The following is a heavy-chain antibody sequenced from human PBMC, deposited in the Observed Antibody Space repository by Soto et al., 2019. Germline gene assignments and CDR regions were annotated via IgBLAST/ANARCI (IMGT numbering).Heavy chain of an antibody. Sequence: TLSLTCAVYGGSFSGYYWSWIRQPPGKGLEWIGEINHSGSTNYNPSLKSRVTISVDTSKNQFSLKLSSVTAADTAVYYCATMVRGVIEDYYYGMDVWGQGTTVTVSS. CDR1: GGSFSGYY. V-gene: IGHV4-34*01. J-gene: IGHJ6*02. D-gene: IGHD3-10*01. CDR3: ATMVRGVIEDYYYGMDV. CDR2: INHSGST.